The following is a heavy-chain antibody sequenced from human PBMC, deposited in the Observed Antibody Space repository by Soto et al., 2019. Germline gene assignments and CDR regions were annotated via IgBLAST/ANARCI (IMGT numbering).Heavy chain of an antibody. CDR1: GDSISSYY. D-gene: IGHD1-1*01. J-gene: IGHJ5*02. CDR3: ARDRERFDP. V-gene: IGHV4-59*01. Sequence: SETLSLTCTVSGDSISSYYWSWIRQTPGKGLEWIGYIYFSGSTNYNPSLRSRVTISVDPSKNQFSLQLSSVTAADTAVYYCARDRERFDPWGQGXLVTVYS. CDR2: IYFSGST.